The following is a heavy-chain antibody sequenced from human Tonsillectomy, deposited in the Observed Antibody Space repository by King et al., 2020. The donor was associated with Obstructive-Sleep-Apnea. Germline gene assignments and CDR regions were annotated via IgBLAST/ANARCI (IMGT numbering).Heavy chain of an antibody. CDR3: ARGGYSYGLWYF. D-gene: IGHD5-18*01. V-gene: IGHV4-39*07. CDR1: GVSISSSSYY. J-gene: IGHJ4*02. Sequence: QLQESGPGLVKPSETLSLTCTVSGVSISSSSYYWGWIRQPPGKGLEWIGSIYYSGGTYYNPSLESRVTISVDSSKNQFSLKLTSVTAADTAVYYCARGGYSYGLWYFWGQGTLVTVSS. CDR2: IYYSGGT.